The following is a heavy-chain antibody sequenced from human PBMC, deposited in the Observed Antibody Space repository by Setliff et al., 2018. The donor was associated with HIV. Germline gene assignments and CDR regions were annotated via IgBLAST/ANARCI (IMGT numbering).Heavy chain of an antibody. CDR3: ARHFSVAGDAFDI. V-gene: IGHV5-51*01. CDR2: SYPGDFDI. J-gene: IGHJ3*02. CDR1: GYSFTNFW. Sequence: GESLKISCRGSGYSFTNFWIGWVRQKPGKGLEWMGISYPGDFDIRYSPSFEGQVTMSGDKSISTAYLKWSSLKASDSAMYYCARHFSVAGDAFDIWGQGTMVTVS. D-gene: IGHD6-19*01.